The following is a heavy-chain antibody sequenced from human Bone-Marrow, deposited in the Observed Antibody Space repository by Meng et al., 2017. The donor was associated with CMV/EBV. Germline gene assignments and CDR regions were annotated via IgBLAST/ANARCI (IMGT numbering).Heavy chain of an antibody. D-gene: IGHD3-22*01. CDR1: GFTFSSYS. CDR3: ARVVPDYDSSGYGDY. V-gene: IGHV3-21*01. CDR2: NSSSSSYI. J-gene: IGHJ4*02. Sequence: GESLKISCAASGFTFSSYSMNWVRQAPGKGLEWVSSNSSSSSYIYYADSVKGRFTISRDNAKNSLYLQMNSLRAEDTAVYYCARVVPDYDSSGYGDYWGQGTLVTVSS.